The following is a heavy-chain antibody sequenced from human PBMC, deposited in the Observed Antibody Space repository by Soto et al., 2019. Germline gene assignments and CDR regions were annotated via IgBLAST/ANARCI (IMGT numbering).Heavy chain of an antibody. CDR2: VSSAGSTK. Sequence: QVQLVESGGGVVQPERSLRLSCAASGFIFSNYGMHWVRQAPGKGLEWVAVVSSAGSTKYYADSVKGRFTISRDNSKNTVFLQMNSLRAEDTAVYYCAKDLGYSYSGFFDYWGQGTLVTVSS. J-gene: IGHJ4*02. D-gene: IGHD5-18*01. CDR1: GFIFSNYG. CDR3: AKDLGYSYSGFFDY. V-gene: IGHV3-30*18.